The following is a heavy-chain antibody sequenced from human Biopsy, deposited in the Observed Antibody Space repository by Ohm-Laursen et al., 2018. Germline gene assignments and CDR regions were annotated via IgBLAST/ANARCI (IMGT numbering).Heavy chain of an antibody. V-gene: IGHV4-59*07. CDR1: GGSISSDC. J-gene: IGHJ6*02. CDR2: VYYSGST. CDR3: TRATNSTGWPYYYFYGMDI. D-gene: IGHD2/OR15-2a*01. Sequence: SDTLSLTCTVSGGSISSDCWSWIRQTPGQGLEWIGYVYYSGSTTYNPSLRSRVTISVDTSMNQISLRLQSVTAADTAIYYCTRATNSTGWPYYYFYGMDIWGQGTTVTVSS.